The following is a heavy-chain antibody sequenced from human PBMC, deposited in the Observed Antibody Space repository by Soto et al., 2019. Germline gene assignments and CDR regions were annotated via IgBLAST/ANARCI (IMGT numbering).Heavy chain of an antibody. CDR2: IIPIFGTA. CDR3: ARDPNYYDSSGYFLW. CDR1: GGTFSSYA. V-gene: IGHV1-69*13. Sequence: GASVKVSCKASGGTFSSYAISWVRQAPGQGLEWMGGIIPIFGTANYAQKFQGRVTITADESTSTAYMELSSLRSEDTAVYYCARDPNYYDSSGYFLWWGQGTLVTVSS. D-gene: IGHD3-22*01. J-gene: IGHJ4*02.